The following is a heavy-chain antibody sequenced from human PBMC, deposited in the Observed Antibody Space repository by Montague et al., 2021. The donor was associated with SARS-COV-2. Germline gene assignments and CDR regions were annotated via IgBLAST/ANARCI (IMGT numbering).Heavy chain of an antibody. CDR3: ARVRMGGALVRTSYYYYGMDV. CDR2: INWNGGST. D-gene: IGHD2-8*02. CDR1: GFTFDDYG. Sequence: SLRLSCPASGFTFDDYGMSWVRQAPGKGLEWVSGINWNGGSTGYADSVKGRFTISRDNAKNSLYLQMNSLRAEDTALYYCARVRMGGALVRTSYYYYGMDVWGQGTTVTVSS. V-gene: IGHV3-20*04. J-gene: IGHJ6*02.